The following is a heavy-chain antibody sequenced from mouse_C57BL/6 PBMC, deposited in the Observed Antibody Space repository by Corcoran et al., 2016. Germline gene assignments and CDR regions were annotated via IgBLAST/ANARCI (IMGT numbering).Heavy chain of an antibody. J-gene: IGHJ2*01. CDR2: INPNNGGT. CDR1: GYTFTDYY. V-gene: IGHV1-26*01. CDR3: ASGPIVTGY. Sequence: EVQLQQSGPELVKPGASVKISCKASGYTFTDYYMNWVKQSHGKSLEWIGDINPNNGGTSYNQKFKGKATLTVDKSSSTAYMELRSLTSEDSAVYYCASGPIVTGYWAQGTTLTVSS. D-gene: IGHD2-5*01.